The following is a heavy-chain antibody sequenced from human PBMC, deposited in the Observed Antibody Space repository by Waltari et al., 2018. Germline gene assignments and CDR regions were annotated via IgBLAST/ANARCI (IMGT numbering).Heavy chain of an antibody. J-gene: IGHJ5*02. Sequence: QVQRVESGGGVVQTGLSLRLSCAASGFSLSHFGMHWVRQAPGKGLEWVALASFDGSTTYYADSVRGRFTISRDNSKNTLYLDINTLRVDDTAIYYCAKDAFGNTYLDHWGQGTLVTVSS. CDR2: ASFDGSTT. CDR3: AKDAFGNTYLDH. D-gene: IGHD3-10*01. CDR1: GFSLSHFG. V-gene: IGHV3-30*02.